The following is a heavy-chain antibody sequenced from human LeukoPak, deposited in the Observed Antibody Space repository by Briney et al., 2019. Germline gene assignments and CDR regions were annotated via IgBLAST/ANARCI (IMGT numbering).Heavy chain of an antibody. Sequence: SETLSLTCTVSDGSISTYYWSWIRQPAGKGLEWIGRIYTTGSTNYNPSLKSRVTMSVDTSKNQFSLKLSSVTVADTAVYYCARGGLPRENWFDPWGQGTLVTVSS. CDR1: DGSISTYY. CDR3: ARGGLPRENWFDP. CDR2: IYTTGST. V-gene: IGHV4-4*07. D-gene: IGHD1-26*01. J-gene: IGHJ5*02.